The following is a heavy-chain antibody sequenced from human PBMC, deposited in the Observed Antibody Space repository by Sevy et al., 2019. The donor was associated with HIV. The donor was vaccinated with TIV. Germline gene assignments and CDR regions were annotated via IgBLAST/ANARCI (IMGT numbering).Heavy chain of an antibody. D-gene: IGHD3-10*01. CDR1: GFTFSSYA. J-gene: IGHJ4*02. V-gene: IGHV3-23*01. CDR2: ISGSGGIT. Sequence: GSLRLSCAASGFTFSSYAMSWVRQAPGKGLEWVSAISGSGGITYYAASVKGRFTISRDNSKNTLYLQMNSLRAEDTAVYYCAKGQITMVRGGYFDYWGQGTLVTVSS. CDR3: AKGQITMVRGGYFDY.